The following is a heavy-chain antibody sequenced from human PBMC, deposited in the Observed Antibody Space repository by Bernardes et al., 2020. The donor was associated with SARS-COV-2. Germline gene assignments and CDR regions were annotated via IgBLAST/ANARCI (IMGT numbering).Heavy chain of an antibody. CDR1: GGSISSYY. Sequence: SETLSLTCTVSGGSISSYYWSWIWQPPGKGLEWIGYIYYSGSTNYNPSLKSRVTISVDTSKNQFSLKLSSVTAADTAVYYCARDSGYDNPLHYWGQGTLVTVSS. CDR2: IYYSGST. V-gene: IGHV4-59*01. J-gene: IGHJ4*02. CDR3: ARDSGYDNPLHY. D-gene: IGHD5-12*01.